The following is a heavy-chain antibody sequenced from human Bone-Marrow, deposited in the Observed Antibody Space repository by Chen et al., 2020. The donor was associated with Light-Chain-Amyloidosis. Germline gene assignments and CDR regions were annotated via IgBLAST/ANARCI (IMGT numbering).Heavy chain of an antibody. CDR3: ARAIYRYYDLVNFYHYMDV. Sequence: QVQLQEWGTGLLKPSETLSLTCAVYGAPFRNYSWTWVRHAPGQGMEWMGEIIETGSASFNPTLKSRLTMSVEKSKNQFSLKLTSVTAADTAVYYCARAIYRYYDLVNFYHYMDVWGRGTTVTVS. D-gene: IGHD3-3*01. CDR2: IIETGSA. J-gene: IGHJ6*03. CDR1: GAPFRNYS. V-gene: IGHV4-34*12.